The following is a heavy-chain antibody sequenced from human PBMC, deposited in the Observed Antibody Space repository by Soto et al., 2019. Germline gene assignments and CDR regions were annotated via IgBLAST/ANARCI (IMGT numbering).Heavy chain of an antibody. V-gene: IGHV1-69*13. CDR2: IIPIFGTA. D-gene: IGHD4-17*01. Sequence: XVKVSCKASGGTFSSYAISCVRHAPGQGLEWMGGIIPIFGTANYAQKSQGRVTITADESTSTAYMELSSLRSDDTAVYYCARGWTVTTVDYWGQGTLVTVSS. CDR3: ARGWTVTTVDY. J-gene: IGHJ4*02. CDR1: GGTFSSYA.